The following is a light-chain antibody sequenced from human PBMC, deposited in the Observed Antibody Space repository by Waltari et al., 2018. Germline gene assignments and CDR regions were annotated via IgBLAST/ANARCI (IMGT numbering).Light chain of an antibody. Sequence: QSALTQPASVSGSPGQSITISCTGTSSDVGAYNYVPLYQHHPGKAPKVMIYEVSNRPSGVSNRFSGSKSANTASLTISGLQAEDEADYYCSSYTTSSTLGVFGGGTKLTVL. CDR1: SSDVGAYNY. J-gene: IGLJ3*02. CDR3: SSYTTSSTLGV. V-gene: IGLV2-14*01. CDR2: EVS.